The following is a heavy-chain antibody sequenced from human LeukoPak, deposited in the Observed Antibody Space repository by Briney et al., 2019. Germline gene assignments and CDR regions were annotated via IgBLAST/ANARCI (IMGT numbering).Heavy chain of an antibody. CDR1: GGSISSYY. J-gene: IGHJ6*03. V-gene: IGHV4-59*01. D-gene: IGHD6-13*01. Sequence: PSETLSLTCTVSGGSISSYYWSWIRQPPGKGLEWIGYIYYSGSTNYNPSLKSRVTISVDTSKNQFSLKLSSVTAADTAVYYCARGRGSSSWYPSYYYYMDVWGKGTTVTVSS. CDR2: IYYSGST. CDR3: ARGRGSSSWYPSYYYYMDV.